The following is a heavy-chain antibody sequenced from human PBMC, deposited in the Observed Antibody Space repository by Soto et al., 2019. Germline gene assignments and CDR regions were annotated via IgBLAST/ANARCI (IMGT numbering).Heavy chain of an antibody. Sequence: EVHLVESGGGLVQPGGSLRLSCTASGFIVSDTYVNWVRQAPGKGLEWVSVISNRGDTHYADSVRGRFSLSRDISDHTLHLQMNNLRVEDTAVYYCAREPRYCRGGSCSITGDAYDIWGQGTMVTVSS. D-gene: IGHD2-15*01. CDR3: AREPRYCRGGSCSITGDAYDI. J-gene: IGHJ3*02. CDR2: ISNRGDT. CDR1: GFIVSDTY. V-gene: IGHV3-66*01.